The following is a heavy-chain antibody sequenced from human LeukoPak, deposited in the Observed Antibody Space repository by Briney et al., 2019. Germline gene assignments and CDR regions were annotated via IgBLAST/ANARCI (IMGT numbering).Heavy chain of an antibody. V-gene: IGHV3-30-3*01. J-gene: IGHJ4*02. D-gene: IGHD6-13*01. CDR1: GFTFSSYA. CDR3: ARDKSSRRIAPAGPFDY. CDR2: ISYDGSNK. Sequence: GGSLRLSCAASGFTFSSYAMHWVRQAPGKGLEWVAVISYDGSNKYYADSVKGRFTISRDNSKNTLYLQMNSLRAEDTAVYYCARDKSSRRIAPAGPFDYWGQGTLVTVSS.